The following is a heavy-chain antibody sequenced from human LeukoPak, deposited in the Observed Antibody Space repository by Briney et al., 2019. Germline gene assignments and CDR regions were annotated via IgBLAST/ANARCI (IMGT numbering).Heavy chain of an antibody. CDR1: GGSNIRGDYY. Sequence: SQTLSLTRTVSGGSNIRGDYYWSSIRQPPRKCLEWNGYIYYSGTTYCTPCDKSRVTISGDTSQNQFSLKLSSVTAADTAVYYCAREGIYGDSLHYFDYWGQGTLVTVSS. D-gene: IGHD4-17*01. CDR3: AREGIYGDSLHYFDY. CDR2: IYYSGTT. V-gene: IGHV4-30-4*01. J-gene: IGHJ4*02.